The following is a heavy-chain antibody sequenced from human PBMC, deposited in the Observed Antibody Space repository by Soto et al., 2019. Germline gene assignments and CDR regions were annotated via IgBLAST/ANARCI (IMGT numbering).Heavy chain of an antibody. D-gene: IGHD1-26*01. CDR2: IIPILGIA. V-gene: IGHV1-69*02. CDR1: GGTFSSYT. CDR3: ASPSVGAVNWFDP. Sequence: QVQLVQSGAEVKKPGSSVKVSCKASGGTFSSYTISWVRQAPGQGLEWMGRIIPILGIANYAQKFQGRVTITADKSTSTAYMELSSLRSEDTAVYYCASPSVGAVNWFDPWGQGTLVTVSS. J-gene: IGHJ5*02.